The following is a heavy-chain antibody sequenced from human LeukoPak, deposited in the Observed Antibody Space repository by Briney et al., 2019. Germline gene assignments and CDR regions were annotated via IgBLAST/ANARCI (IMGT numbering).Heavy chain of an antibody. CDR1: GYSFISYW. J-gene: IGHJ4*02. D-gene: IGHD3-3*01. V-gene: IGHV5-51*01. CDR3: ARGIEIFGVVTAFDY. CDR2: IYPGDSDT. Sequence: GESLKISCKGSGYSFISYWIGWVRQMPGKGLEWMGIIYPGDSDTRYSPSFQGQVTISADKSISTAYLQWSSLKASDTAMYYCARGIEIFGVVTAFDYWGQGTLVTVSS.